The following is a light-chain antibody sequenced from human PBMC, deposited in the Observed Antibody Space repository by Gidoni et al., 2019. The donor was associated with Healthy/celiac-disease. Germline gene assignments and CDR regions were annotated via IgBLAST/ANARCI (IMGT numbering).Light chain of an antibody. J-gene: IGKJ4*01. V-gene: IGKV1-39*01. CDR2: AAS. CDR1: QSISSY. Sequence: RVTITCRASQSISSYLNWYQQKPGKAPKLLIYAASSLQSGVPSRFSGSGSGTDFTLTISSLQPEDFATYYCQQSYSTPLTFGGGTKVEIK. CDR3: QQSYSTPLT.